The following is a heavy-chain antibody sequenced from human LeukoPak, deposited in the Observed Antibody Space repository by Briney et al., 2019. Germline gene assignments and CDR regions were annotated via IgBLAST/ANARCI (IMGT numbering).Heavy chain of an antibody. Sequence: GGSLSLSCEVSGLTFETYAMNWVRQAPGKGLEWVAGISGTGAHTYYADSVKGRFTVSRDNSRDTLYLLLKSLRAEDTAVYFCAKDIHVAAAVPAPYWGQGTLVTVSS. CDR1: GLTFETYA. V-gene: IGHV3-23*01. J-gene: IGHJ4*02. CDR2: ISGTGAHT. CDR3: AKDIHVAAAVPAPY. D-gene: IGHD6-13*01.